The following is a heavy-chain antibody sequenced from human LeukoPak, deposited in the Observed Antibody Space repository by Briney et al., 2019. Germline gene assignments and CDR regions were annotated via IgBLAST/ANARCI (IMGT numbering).Heavy chain of an antibody. CDR3: ARDPYSSGRGYFDY. CDR2: IIPIFCTA. D-gene: IGHD6-19*01. J-gene: IGHJ4*02. Sequence: SVKVSFQASGGTFSSYAISWVRPARGRGLDWMGGIIPIFCTANDAQKLQGRVTINADESTNTAYMKQSSLRSEYTAVYYSARDPYSSGRGYFDYWGQGTMVTVSS. V-gene: IGHV1-69*13. CDR1: GGTFSSYA.